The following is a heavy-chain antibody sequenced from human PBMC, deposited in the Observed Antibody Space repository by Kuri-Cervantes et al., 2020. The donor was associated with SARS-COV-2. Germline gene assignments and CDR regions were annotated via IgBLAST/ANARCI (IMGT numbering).Heavy chain of an antibody. J-gene: IGHJ6*02. CDR1: GGSISSYY. CDR3: ARPRGRPGYYYYYGMDV. CDR2: IYYSGST. V-gene: IGHV4-59*12. Sequence: GSLRLSCTVSGGSISSYYWSWIRQPPGKGLEWIGYIYYSGSTNYNPSLKSRVTISVDTSKNQFSLKLSSVTAADTAVYYCARPRGRPGYYYYYGMDVWGQGTTVTVSS. D-gene: IGHD3-10*01.